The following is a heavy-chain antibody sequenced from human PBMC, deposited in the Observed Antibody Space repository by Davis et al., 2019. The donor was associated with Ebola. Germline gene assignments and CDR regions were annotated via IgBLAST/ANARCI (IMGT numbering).Heavy chain of an antibody. Sequence: GESLKISCTASGFTFSTYDMHWVRQATGKGLEWVSVIGTAGDTYYPGSVKGRFTISRENAKNSLYLQMNSLRAEDTAVYYCARGLLRVVSWFDPWGQGTLVTVSS. CDR1: GFTFSTYD. V-gene: IGHV3-13*01. CDR2: IGTAGDT. D-gene: IGHD2-15*01. CDR3: ARGLLRVVSWFDP. J-gene: IGHJ5*02.